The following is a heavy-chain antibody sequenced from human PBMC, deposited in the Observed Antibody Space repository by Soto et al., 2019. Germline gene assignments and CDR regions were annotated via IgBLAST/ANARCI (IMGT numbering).Heavy chain of an antibody. CDR1: GFTFSNAW. D-gene: IGHD2-2*01. V-gene: IGHV3-15*01. J-gene: IGHJ4*02. CDR3: TADRYCSSTSCLEYFGY. Sequence: EVQLVESGGGLVKPGGSLRLSCAASGFTFSNAWMSWVRQAPGKGLEWVGRIKSKTDGGTTDYAAPVKGRFTISRDDSKNTLYLQMNSLKTEDTAVYYCTADRYCSSTSCLEYFGYWGQGTLVTVSS. CDR2: IKSKTDGGTT.